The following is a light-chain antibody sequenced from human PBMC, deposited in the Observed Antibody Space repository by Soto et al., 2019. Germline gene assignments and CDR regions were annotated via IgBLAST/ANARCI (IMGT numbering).Light chain of an antibody. CDR3: SSFTGTTTLDV. V-gene: IGLV2-14*03. Sequence: QSVLAQPASVSGSPGQSITISCTGTSSDVGAYKYVSWYQQHPGKVPKLIIYGVSNRPSGVSNRFSGSKSGSTAFLTISGLQPEDEADYYCSSFTGTTTLDVFGTGTKVTVL. J-gene: IGLJ1*01. CDR1: SSDVGAYKY. CDR2: GVS.